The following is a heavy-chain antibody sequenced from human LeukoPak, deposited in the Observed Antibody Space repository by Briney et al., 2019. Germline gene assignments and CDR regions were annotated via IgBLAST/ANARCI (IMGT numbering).Heavy chain of an antibody. CDR3: AKDVVPASKTAYFDS. J-gene: IGHJ4*02. CDR2: ISYDGSNK. D-gene: IGHD2-2*01. Sequence: PGGSLRLSCAASGFTFSSYGMHWVRRAPGKGLEWVAVISYDGSNKYYADSVKGRFTISRDNSKNTLYLQMNSLRAEDTAVYYCAKDVVPASKTAYFDSWGQGTLVTVSS. V-gene: IGHV3-30*18. CDR1: GFTFSSYG.